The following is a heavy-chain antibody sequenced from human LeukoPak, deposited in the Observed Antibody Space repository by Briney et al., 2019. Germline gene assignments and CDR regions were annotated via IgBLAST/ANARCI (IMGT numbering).Heavy chain of an antibody. CDR3: AREKLQASYDFWSGYRTKYYYGMDV. CDR2: IYHSGST. V-gene: IGHV4-30-2*01. D-gene: IGHD3-3*01. Sequence: NPSETLSLTCAVSGGSISSGGYSWSWIRQPPGKGLEWIGYIYHSGSTYCNPSLKSRVTISVDRSKNQFSLKLSSVTAADTAVYYCAREKLQASYDFWSGYRTKYYYGMDVWGQGTTVTVSS. CDR1: GGSISSGGYS. J-gene: IGHJ6*02.